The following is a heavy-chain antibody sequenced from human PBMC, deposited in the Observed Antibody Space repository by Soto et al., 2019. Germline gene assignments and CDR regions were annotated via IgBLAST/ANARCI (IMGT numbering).Heavy chain of an antibody. Sequence: QVQLQESGPGLVKPSGSLSLTCAVSGGSISSSNWWSWVRQPPGKGLEWIGEIYHSGSTNYNPSLKSRVTISVDKSKNQFSLKLSSVTAADTAVYYCASVVVPAAIGPNWFDPWGQGTLVTVSS. D-gene: IGHD2-2*01. CDR2: IYHSGST. CDR3: ASVVVPAAIGPNWFDP. CDR1: GGSISSSNW. J-gene: IGHJ5*02. V-gene: IGHV4-4*02.